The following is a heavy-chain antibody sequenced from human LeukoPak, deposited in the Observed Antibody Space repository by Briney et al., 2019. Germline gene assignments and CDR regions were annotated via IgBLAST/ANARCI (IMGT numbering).Heavy chain of an antibody. D-gene: IGHD3-10*01. CDR2: IYYSGTT. J-gene: IGHJ6*03. Sequence: SETLSLTCNVSGGSITSSSNYWGWIRQPPGKGLKWIGSIYYSGTTYYNPSLKSRVTISVDTCKIQLSLKLSSVTAAVTVVYYCARVEMEVLLGLGELSRDYCYYMDVWGKGTMVTVSS. CDR1: GGSITSSSNY. V-gene: IGHV4-39*07. CDR3: ARVEMEVLLGLGELSRDYCYYMDV.